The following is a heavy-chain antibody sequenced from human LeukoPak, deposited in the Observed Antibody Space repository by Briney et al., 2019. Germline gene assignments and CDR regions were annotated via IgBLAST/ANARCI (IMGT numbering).Heavy chain of an antibody. Sequence: SETLSLTCTVSGGSISSYYWNWIRQPPGKGLEWIGYIYYSGNTNYNPSLKSRVTISRDTSKDQFSLRLSSVTAADTAVYYCARRSSGRPVDYWGQGTLVTVSS. CDR1: GGSISSYY. V-gene: IGHV4-59*12. CDR2: IYYSGNT. CDR3: ARRSSGRPVDY. D-gene: IGHD3-3*01. J-gene: IGHJ4*02.